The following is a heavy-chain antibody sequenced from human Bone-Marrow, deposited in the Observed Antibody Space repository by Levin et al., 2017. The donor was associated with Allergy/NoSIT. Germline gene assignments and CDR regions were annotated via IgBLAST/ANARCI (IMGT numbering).Heavy chain of an antibody. V-gene: IGHV3-64D*06. CDR2: ISSNGGTT. CDR1: GFTFSTYA. Sequence: PGGSLRLSCSASGFTFSTYAMHWVRQAPGMGLEYVSAISSNGGTTYYADSVKGRFTISRDNSKNTLYLQMSSLRAEDTAVYYCVRYYCSSTSCLFDYWGQGTLVTVSS. J-gene: IGHJ4*02. CDR3: VRYYCSSTSCLFDY. D-gene: IGHD2-2*01.